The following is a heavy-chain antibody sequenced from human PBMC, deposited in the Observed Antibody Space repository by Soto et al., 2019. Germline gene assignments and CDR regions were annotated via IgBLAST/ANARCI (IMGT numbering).Heavy chain of an antibody. D-gene: IGHD2-21*02. CDR2: IIPIFGTA. Sequence: SVKVSCKASGGTFSSYAISWVRQAPGQGLEWMGGIIPIFGTANYAQKFQGRVTITADESTSTAYMELSSLRSEDTAVYYCARGHTVVTAILEYFQHWGQGTLVTVSS. J-gene: IGHJ1*01. CDR3: ARGHTVVTAILEYFQH. V-gene: IGHV1-69*13. CDR1: GGTFSSYA.